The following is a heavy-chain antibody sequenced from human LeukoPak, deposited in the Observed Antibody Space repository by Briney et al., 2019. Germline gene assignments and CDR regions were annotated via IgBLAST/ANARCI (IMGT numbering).Heavy chain of an antibody. J-gene: IGHJ5*02. CDR3: ARALAVAGTGGFDP. CDR1: GFTFSSYW. CDR2: INSDGSST. Sequence: GGSLRLSCAASGFTFSSYWMLWVRQAPGKGLVWVSRINSDGSSTSYADSVKGRFTISRDNAKNTLYLQMNSLRADDTAVYYCARALAVAGTGGFDPWGQGTLVTVSS. D-gene: IGHD6-19*01. V-gene: IGHV3-74*01.